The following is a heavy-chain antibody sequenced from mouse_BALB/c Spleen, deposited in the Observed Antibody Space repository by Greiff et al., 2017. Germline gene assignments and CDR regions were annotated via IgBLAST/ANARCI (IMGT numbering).Heavy chain of an antibody. J-gene: IGHJ4*01. CDR1: GYSFTGYY. D-gene: IGHD1-1*01. V-gene: IGHV1-31*01. CDR3: ARYTTVVARDAMDY. Sequence: VQLQQSGPELVKPGASVKISCKASGYSFTGYYMHWVKQSHVKSLEWIGRINPYNGATSYNQNFKDKASLTVDKSSSTAYMELHSLTSEDSAVYYCARYTTVVARDAMDYWGQGTSVTVSS. CDR2: INPYNGAT.